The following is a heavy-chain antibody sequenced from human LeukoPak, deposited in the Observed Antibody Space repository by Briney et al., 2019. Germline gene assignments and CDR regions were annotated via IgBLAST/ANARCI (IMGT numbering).Heavy chain of an antibody. CDR3: AKAHDRRIAVAALGY. Sequence: PGGSLRLSCAASGFTFSSYGMHWVRQAPGKGLEWVAFIRYDGSNKYYADSVKGRFTISRDNSKNTLYLQMNSLRAEDTALYYCAKAHDRRIAVAALGYWGQGTLVTVSS. CDR1: GFTFSSYG. J-gene: IGHJ4*02. CDR2: IRYDGSNK. V-gene: IGHV3-30*02. D-gene: IGHD6-19*01.